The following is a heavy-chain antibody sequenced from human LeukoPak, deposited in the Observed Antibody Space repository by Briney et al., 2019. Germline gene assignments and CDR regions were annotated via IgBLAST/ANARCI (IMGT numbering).Heavy chain of an antibody. CDR3: AQDSYYYDSSGYPDY. Sequence: TGGSLRLSCAASGFTFSSYAMHWVRQAPGKGLEWVAVISYDGSNKYYADSVKGRFTISRDNSKNTLYLQMNSLRAEDTAVYYCAQDSYYYDSSGYPDYWGQGTLVTVSS. V-gene: IGHV3-30-3*01. CDR1: GFTFSSYA. J-gene: IGHJ4*02. D-gene: IGHD3-22*01. CDR2: ISYDGSNK.